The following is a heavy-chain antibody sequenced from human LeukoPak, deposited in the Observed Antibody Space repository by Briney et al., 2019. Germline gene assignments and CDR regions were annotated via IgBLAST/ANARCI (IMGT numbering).Heavy chain of an antibody. CDR2: INWNGGST. CDR3: ASETGYCSSTSR. J-gene: IGHJ4*02. D-gene: IGHD2-2*03. Sequence: GGSLRLSCAASGFTFDDYGMSWVRQAPGKGLEWVSGINWNGGSTGYADSVKGRLTISRDNAKNSLYLQMNSLRAEDTALYYCASETGYCSSTSRWGQGTLVTVSS. V-gene: IGHV3-20*04. CDR1: GFTFDDYG.